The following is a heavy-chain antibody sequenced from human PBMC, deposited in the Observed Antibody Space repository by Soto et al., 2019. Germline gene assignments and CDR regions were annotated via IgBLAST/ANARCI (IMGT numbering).Heavy chain of an antibody. V-gene: IGHV1-2*04. CDR3: ARGYCSSTSCHFDY. CDR2: INPNSGGT. Sequence: ASVKVSCKASGYTFTGYYIHWVRQAPGQGLEWMGWINPNSGGTNYAQKFQGWVTMTRDTSIRTAYMELNRLRANDTAVYYCARGYCSSTSCHFDYWGQGALVTVSS. CDR1: GYTFTGYY. J-gene: IGHJ4*02. D-gene: IGHD2-2*01.